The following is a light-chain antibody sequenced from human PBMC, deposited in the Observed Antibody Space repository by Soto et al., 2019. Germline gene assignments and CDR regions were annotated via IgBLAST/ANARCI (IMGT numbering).Light chain of an antibody. J-gene: IGKJ4*01. V-gene: IGKV1-39*01. Sequence: DIQMTQSPSSLSASVGERVTITCRSSQTISTYLHWFQQKPGKAPNLLIYAASSLQSGVPSRFSGSGSGTDFTLTISSLQPEDFGTYYCQQTYSNFVSFGGGTKVDIK. CDR2: AAS. CDR1: QTISTY. CDR3: QQTYSNFVS.